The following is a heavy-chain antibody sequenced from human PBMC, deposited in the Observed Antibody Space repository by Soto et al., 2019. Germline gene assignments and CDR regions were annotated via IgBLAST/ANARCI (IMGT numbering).Heavy chain of an antibody. Sequence: SETLSLTCTVSGGSISSYYWSWIRQPPGKGLEWIGYIYYSGSTNYNPSLKSRVTISVDTSKNQFSLKLSSVTAADTAVYYCARDAGAAAGYFDYWGQGTLVTVSS. V-gene: IGHV4-59*01. J-gene: IGHJ4*02. D-gene: IGHD6-13*01. CDR1: GGSISSYY. CDR3: ARDAGAAAGYFDY. CDR2: IYYSGST.